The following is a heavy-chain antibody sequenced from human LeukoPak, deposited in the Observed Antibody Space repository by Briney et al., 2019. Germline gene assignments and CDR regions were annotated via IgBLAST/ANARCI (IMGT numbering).Heavy chain of an antibody. CDR3: ARGVEGYDFWSGYSHYYYYGMDV. Sequence: SETLSLTCTVSGGSISSYYWSWIRQPPGKGLEWIGYIYYSGSTNYNPSLKSRVTISVDTSKDQFSLKLSSVTAADTAVYYCARGVEGYDFWSGYSHYYYYGMDVWGQGTTVTVSS. V-gene: IGHV4-59*12. D-gene: IGHD3-3*01. CDR1: GGSISSYY. CDR2: IYYSGST. J-gene: IGHJ6*02.